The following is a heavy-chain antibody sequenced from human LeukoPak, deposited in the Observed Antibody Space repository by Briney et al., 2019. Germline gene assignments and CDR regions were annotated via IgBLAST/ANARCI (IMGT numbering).Heavy chain of an antibody. D-gene: IGHD3-10*01. CDR3: ARAPRGSARSYFDY. CDR1: GGSISSYY. J-gene: IGHJ4*02. V-gene: IGHV4-59*01. CDR2: IYYSGNT. Sequence: SETLSLTCTVSGGSISSYYWNWIRQPPGKGLEWIGYIYYSGNTNYNPSLKSRVTISVDTSKNEFSLKLSSVTAADTAVHYCARAPRGSARSYFDYWGQGTLVTVSS.